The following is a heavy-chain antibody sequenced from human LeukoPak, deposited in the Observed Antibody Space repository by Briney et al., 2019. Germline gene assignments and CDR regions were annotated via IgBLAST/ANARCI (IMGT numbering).Heavy chain of an antibody. CDR1: GGTCSSYA. D-gene: IGHD6-13*01. Sequence: SVKVSCKASGGTCSSYAISWVRQAPGQGLEWMGGIIPIFGTANYAQKFQGRVTITADESTSTAYMELSSLRSEDTAVYYCARDTEREGSSPKYYFDYWGQGTLVTVSS. V-gene: IGHV1-69*13. CDR3: ARDTEREGSSPKYYFDY. J-gene: IGHJ4*02. CDR2: IIPIFGTA.